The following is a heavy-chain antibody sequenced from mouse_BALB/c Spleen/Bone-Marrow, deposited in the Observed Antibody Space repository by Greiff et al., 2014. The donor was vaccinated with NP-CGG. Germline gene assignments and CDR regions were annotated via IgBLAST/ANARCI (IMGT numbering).Heavy chain of an antibody. CDR3: AREGGAMDY. Sequence: VQLKESGGGLVQPGGSRKLSCAASGFTFSDYGMAWVRQAPGKGPEWVAFISNLAYSIYYADTVTSRFTISRENAKNTLYLEMSSLRSEDTAMYYCAREGGAMDYWGQGTSVTVSS. V-gene: IGHV5-15*02. J-gene: IGHJ4*01. CDR1: GFTFSDYG. CDR2: ISNLAYSI.